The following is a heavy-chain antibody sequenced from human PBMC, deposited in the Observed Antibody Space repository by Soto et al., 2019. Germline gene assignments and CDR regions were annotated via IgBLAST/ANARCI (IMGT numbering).Heavy chain of an antibody. CDR2: IYYSGST. J-gene: IGHJ3*02. Sequence: QVQLQESGPGLVKPSETLSLTCTVSGGSISSYYWSWIRQPPGKGLEWIGYIYYSGSTKYNPSLKSRVTISVDTSKNQFSLKLSSVTAADTAVYYCARVRRDGYNDAFDIWGQGTMVTVSS. D-gene: IGHD5-12*01. CDR3: ARVRRDGYNDAFDI. V-gene: IGHV4-59*08. CDR1: GGSISSYY.